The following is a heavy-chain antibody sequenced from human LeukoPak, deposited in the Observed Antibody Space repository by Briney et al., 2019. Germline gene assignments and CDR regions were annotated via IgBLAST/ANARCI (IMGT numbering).Heavy chain of an antibody. V-gene: IGHV3-66*01. CDR2: INSGGNT. Sequence: PGGSQRLSCAASGFTVSSNHMSGVRQAPGKGLEWVSVINSGGNTYYADSVKGRFTISRDNSKNTLYLQMNSLRAEDSAVYYCARDLAYYASGKQNYWGQGTLVTVSS. CDR1: GFTVSSNH. D-gene: IGHD3-10*01. J-gene: IGHJ4*02. CDR3: ARDLAYYASGKQNY.